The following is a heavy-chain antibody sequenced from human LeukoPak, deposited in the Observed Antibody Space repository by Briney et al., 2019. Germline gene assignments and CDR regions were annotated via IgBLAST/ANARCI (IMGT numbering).Heavy chain of an antibody. CDR1: GLIFSSYA. J-gene: IGHJ4*02. CDR3: VNGYTYGQY. D-gene: IGHD5-18*01. V-gene: IGHV3-23*01. CDR2: ISGSGDNT. Sequence: TGGSLRLSCAASGLIFSSYAMNWVRQAPGKGLEWVSTISGSGDNTYYTDSVKGRFTISRDNAKNTLYLQMNSLRAEDTAVYFCVNGYTYGQYWGQGTLVTVSS.